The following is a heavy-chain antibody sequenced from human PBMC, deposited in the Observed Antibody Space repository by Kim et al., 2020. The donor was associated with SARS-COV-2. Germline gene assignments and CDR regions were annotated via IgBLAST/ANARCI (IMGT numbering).Heavy chain of an antibody. CDR3: ARHKPGRIRYFAFDI. Sequence: PSIRVGVTISVDTSNNQYSLKLSSVTAADTAQYYCARHKPGRIRYFAFDIWGQGTMVTVSS. V-gene: IGHV4-39*01. J-gene: IGHJ3*02. D-gene: IGHD3-9*01.